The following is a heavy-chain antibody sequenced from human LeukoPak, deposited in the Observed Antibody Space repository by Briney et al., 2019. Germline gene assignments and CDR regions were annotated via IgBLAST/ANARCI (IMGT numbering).Heavy chain of an antibody. Sequence: PGGSLRLSCAASGFTFSNYWMHWVRQAPGKGPVWVSRIKSDGSATTYADFVKGRFTISRDNAKNSLYLQMNSLRAEDTAVYYCAELGITMIGGVWGKGTTVTISS. D-gene: IGHD3-10*02. CDR2: IKSDGSAT. J-gene: IGHJ6*04. CDR1: GFTFSNYW. CDR3: AELGITMIGGV. V-gene: IGHV3-74*01.